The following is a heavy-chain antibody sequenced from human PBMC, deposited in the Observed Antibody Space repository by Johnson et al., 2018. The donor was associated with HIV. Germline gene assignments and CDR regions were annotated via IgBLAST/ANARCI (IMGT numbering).Heavy chain of an antibody. Sequence: VQLVESGGSVVRPGGSLRLSCLGTGFIFENYGMSWVRPAPGKGLEWVANIQQDGSEKYYVDSVKCRFTISRDNAKNSLYLQMNSLRAEDTAVYYCASKAAGTMHAFDIWGQGTMVTVSS. D-gene: IGHD6-13*01. J-gene: IGHJ3*02. CDR2: IQQDGSEK. V-gene: IGHV3-7*01. CDR1: GFIFENYG. CDR3: ASKAAGTMHAFDI.